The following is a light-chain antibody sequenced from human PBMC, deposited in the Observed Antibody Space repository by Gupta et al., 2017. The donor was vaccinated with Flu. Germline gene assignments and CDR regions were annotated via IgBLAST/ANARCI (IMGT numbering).Light chain of an antibody. V-gene: IGLV2-8*01. Sequence: QFALTQPPSASGSPGQSSTIPCTGSRSDVGGYDYVSWYQQHQGKAPKLPIYEVTKRPSGAPDRLSGSKSGNTASLTVSGLQAEDEADYYCSSYGGSNNFVLFGGGTKLTVL. J-gene: IGLJ2*01. CDR3: SSYGGSNNFVL. CDR1: RSDVGGYDY. CDR2: EVT.